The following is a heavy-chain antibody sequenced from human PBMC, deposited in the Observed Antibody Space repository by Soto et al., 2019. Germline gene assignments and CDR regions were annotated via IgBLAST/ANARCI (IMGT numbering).Heavy chain of an antibody. J-gene: IGHJ6*03. CDR2: ISSSGGST. CDR1: GFAFSSYA. V-gene: IGHV3-23*01. CDR3: AKDPPNYYYYMDV. Sequence: PGESLKISCAASGFAFSSYAMNWVRQAPGKGLEWVSAISSSGGSTYYADSVKGRFTISRDNSKNTLYLQMNSLRAEDTAVYYCAKDPPNYYYYMDVWGKGTTVTVSS.